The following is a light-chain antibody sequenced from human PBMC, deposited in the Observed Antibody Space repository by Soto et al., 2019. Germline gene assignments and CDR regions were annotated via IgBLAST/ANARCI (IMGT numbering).Light chain of an antibody. V-gene: IGKV3-15*01. CDR1: QSVSSN. J-gene: IGKJ4*01. CDR2: VAS. CDR3: QQYNVFPLA. Sequence: EIVMTQSPATLSVSPGERATLSCRASQSVSSNLAWYQQKPGQTPKRLIYVASTRATGIPARFSGSGSGTEYTLTISSLQSEDFAVYYCQQYNVFPLAFGGGTKVEFK.